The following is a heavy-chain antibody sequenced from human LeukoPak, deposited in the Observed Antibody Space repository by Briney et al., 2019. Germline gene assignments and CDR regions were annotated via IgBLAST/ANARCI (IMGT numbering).Heavy chain of an antibody. D-gene: IGHD6-13*01. CDR1: SFTFSSYG. V-gene: IGHV3-33*01. CDR3: GGYIGY. Sequence: PGRSLRLSCAASSFTFSSYGMHWVRQAAVKGRELVAVIWYDGSNKYYADSVKGRFTISRDNSKNTLYLQMNSLRAEDTAVYYCGGYIGYWGQGTLVTVSS. J-gene: IGHJ4*02. CDR2: IWYDGSNK.